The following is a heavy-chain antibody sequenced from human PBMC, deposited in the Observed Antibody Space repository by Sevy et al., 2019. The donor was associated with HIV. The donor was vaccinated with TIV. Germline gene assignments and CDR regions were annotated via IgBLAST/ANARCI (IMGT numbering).Heavy chain of an antibody. CDR1: GYTLTQFS. Sequence: ASVKVSCKIPGYTLTQFSMHWVRQAPGKGLEWMGTFDPEDGERIYAQKFQGRVTMTEDTSTDTAYMELGSLRSEDTAVYYCAITREYYSDNSGYFDYWGQGTLVTVSS. CDR3: AITREYYSDNSGYFDY. CDR2: FDPEDGER. J-gene: IGHJ4*02. V-gene: IGHV1-24*01. D-gene: IGHD3-22*01.